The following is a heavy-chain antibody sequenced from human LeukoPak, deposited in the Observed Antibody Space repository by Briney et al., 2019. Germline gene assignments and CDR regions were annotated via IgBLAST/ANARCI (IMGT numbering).Heavy chain of an antibody. CDR1: GFTFSSYS. CDR2: ISSSSSTI. D-gene: IGHD1-26*01. J-gene: IGHJ2*01. V-gene: IGHV3-48*01. CDR3: ARDPYSGSLYWYFDL. Sequence: TGGSLRLSCAASGFTFSSYSMNWVRQAPGKGLEWVSSISSSSSTIYYADSVKGRFTISRDNAKNSLYLQMNSLRAEDTAVYYCARDPYSGSLYWYFDLWGRGTLVTVSS.